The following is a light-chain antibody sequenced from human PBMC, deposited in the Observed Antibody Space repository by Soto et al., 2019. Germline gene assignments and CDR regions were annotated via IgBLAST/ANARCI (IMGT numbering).Light chain of an antibody. Sequence: LLTHTPDSLSVSLGERATIKCKSSQSALSSANNKNHLAWYQHKVGQPPRLLIYWASTRESGVPDRFSGSGSGTDFTLTISSLQAEDVAIYYCQQYYTTPLTFGGGTKVDIK. V-gene: IGKV4-1*01. CDR1: QSALSSANNKNH. CDR2: WAS. CDR3: QQYYTTPLT. J-gene: IGKJ4*01.